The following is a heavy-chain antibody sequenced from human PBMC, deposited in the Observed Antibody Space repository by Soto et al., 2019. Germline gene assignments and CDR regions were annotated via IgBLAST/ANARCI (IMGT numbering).Heavy chain of an antibody. CDR2: INPDGGT. Sequence: QVQLVQSGAEVKKPGASVKVSCKASGYTFTSYYVHWVRQAPGQGLEWMGIINPDGGTSYAQKFQGRVTMTRDTSTSTVYMELSSLRSEDTAVYYCARVYCSGGSCYGIDYWGQGTLVTVSS. CDR3: ARVYCSGGSCYGIDY. V-gene: IGHV1-46*01. CDR1: GYTFTSYY. J-gene: IGHJ4*02. D-gene: IGHD2-15*01.